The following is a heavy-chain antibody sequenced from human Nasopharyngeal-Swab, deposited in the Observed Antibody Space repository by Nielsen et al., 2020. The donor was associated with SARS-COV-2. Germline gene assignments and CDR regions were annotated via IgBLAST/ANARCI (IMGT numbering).Heavy chain of an antibody. Sequence: SETLSLTCAVYGGSFSGYYWSWIRQPPGKGLEWIGEINHSGSTNYNPSLKSRVTISVDTSKNQFSLKLSSVTAADTAVYYCAGKGASNWYFDLEYWGKGSLVTVSS. CDR2: INHSGST. D-gene: IGHD6-13*01. CDR3: AGKGASNWYFDLEY. J-gene: IGHJ4*02. V-gene: IGHV4-34*01. CDR1: GGSFSGYY.